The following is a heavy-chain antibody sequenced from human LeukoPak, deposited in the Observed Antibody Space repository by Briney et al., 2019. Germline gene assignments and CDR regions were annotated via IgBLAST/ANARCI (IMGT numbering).Heavy chain of an antibody. Sequence: ASVKVSCKASGYSFTGNYMHWVRQAPGQGLEWMGWINPNSGGTNYAQKFQGRVTMTRDTSISTAYMELSRLRSDDTAVYYCARDSYSSSWPRSNNWFDPWGQGTLVTVSS. CDR1: GYSFTGNY. J-gene: IGHJ5*02. D-gene: IGHD6-13*01. CDR3: ARDSYSSSWPRSNNWFDP. CDR2: INPNSGGT. V-gene: IGHV1-2*02.